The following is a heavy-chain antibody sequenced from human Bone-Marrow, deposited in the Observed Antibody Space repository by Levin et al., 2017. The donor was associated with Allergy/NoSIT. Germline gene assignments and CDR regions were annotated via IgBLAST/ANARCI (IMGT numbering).Heavy chain of an antibody. CDR2: VYYSGST. CDR3: ARVRRRLGMFDY. CDR1: GDSVSSGSHY. Sequence: PGGSLRLSCSVSGDSVSSGSHYWSWIRQPPGKGLEYLGHVYYSGSTEYNPSLKSRVTILVDTSKNQFSLKLRSVTAADTAVYYCARVRRRLGMFDYWGQGSQVTVTA. J-gene: IGHJ4*02. V-gene: IGHV4-61*01. D-gene: IGHD1-14*01.